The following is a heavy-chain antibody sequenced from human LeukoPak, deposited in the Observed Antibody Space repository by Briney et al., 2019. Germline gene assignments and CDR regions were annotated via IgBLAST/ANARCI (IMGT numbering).Heavy chain of an antibody. J-gene: IGHJ4*02. CDR1: GFTFIGSA. CDR3: TRHQSQSEDY. V-gene: IGHV3-73*01. Sequence: PGGSLTLSLSPSGFTFIGSAMHAVPAASGRGVWCGGRIRSKANTHATAHPASVKSTFTISRDESKNTPYLQMNSLKTEDTAVYYCTRHQSQSEDYWGQGTLVTVSS. D-gene: IGHD1-14*01. CDR2: IRSKANTHAT.